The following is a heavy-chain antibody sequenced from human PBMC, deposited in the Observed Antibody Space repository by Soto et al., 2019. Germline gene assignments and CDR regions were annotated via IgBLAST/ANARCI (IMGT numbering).Heavy chain of an antibody. V-gene: IGHV3-11*01. CDR3: ASAVAAAGYYYYYYYYMDV. D-gene: IGHD6-13*01. Sequence: QVQLVESGGGLVKPGGSLRLSCAASGFTFSDYYMSWIRQAPGKGLEWVSYISSSGSTIYYADSVKGRFTISRDNAKNSLYLQMNSLRADDTAVYYCASAVAAAGYYYYYYYYMDVWGKGTTVTVSS. CDR2: ISSSGSTI. J-gene: IGHJ6*03. CDR1: GFTFSDYY.